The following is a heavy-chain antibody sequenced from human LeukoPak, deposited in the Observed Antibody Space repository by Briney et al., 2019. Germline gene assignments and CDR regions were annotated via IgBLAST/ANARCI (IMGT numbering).Heavy chain of an antibody. CDR3: ARVDKSRDVVVAATPYYFDY. CDR2: INPNSGGT. Sequence: ASVKVFCKASGYTFTGYYMHWVRQAPGQGLEWMGWINPNSGGTNYAQKFQGRVTMTRDTSISTAYMELSRLRSDDTAVYYCARVDKSRDVVVAATPYYFDYWGQGTLVTVSS. CDR1: GYTFTGYY. J-gene: IGHJ4*02. V-gene: IGHV1-2*02. D-gene: IGHD2-15*01.